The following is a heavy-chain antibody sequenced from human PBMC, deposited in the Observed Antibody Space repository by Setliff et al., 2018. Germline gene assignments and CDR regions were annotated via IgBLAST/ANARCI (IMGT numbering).Heavy chain of an antibody. CDR3: ARGRNVAARLLDS. Sequence: NPSETLSLTCAAYGGTFSDYYWTWIRQTPGKGLEWIGEINHRGSTNYNPSLKSRVTISIDTSKDQFSLKLISMSAADTAVYYCARGRNVAARLLDSWGQGTLVTVSS. D-gene: IGHD6-6*01. V-gene: IGHV4-34*01. J-gene: IGHJ1*01. CDR2: INHRGST. CDR1: GGTFSDYY.